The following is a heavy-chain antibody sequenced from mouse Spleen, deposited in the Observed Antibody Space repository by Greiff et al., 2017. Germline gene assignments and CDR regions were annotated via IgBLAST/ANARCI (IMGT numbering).Heavy chain of an antibody. J-gene: IGHJ4*01. Sequence: EVQLQESGAELVRPGASVKLSCTASGFNFTDYYMHWVKQRPEQGLEWIGRIDPGDGDTYYAPKFKGKATMTADTSSNTAYLELRSLTSEDTAVYYCATGDQSYYAMDYWGQGTSVTVSS. CDR3: ATGDQSYYAMDY. CDR1: GFNFTDYY. CDR2: IDPGDGDT. D-gene: IGHD3-3*01. V-gene: IGHV14-1*01.